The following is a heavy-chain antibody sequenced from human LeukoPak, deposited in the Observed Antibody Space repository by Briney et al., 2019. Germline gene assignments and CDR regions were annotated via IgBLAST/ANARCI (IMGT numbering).Heavy chain of an antibody. D-gene: IGHD3-16*01. V-gene: IGHV1-2*02. CDR3: GRGSYWFDP. CDR1: GYTFTAHY. J-gene: IGHJ5*02. Sequence: ASVKVSCEASGYTFTAHYVHWVRQAPGQGLEWTGWINANSGDTKYADRFQGRVTMTRDTSISTAYMELSRRTFDDTAVYYCGRGSYWFDPWGQGTLVTVSS. CDR2: INANSGDT.